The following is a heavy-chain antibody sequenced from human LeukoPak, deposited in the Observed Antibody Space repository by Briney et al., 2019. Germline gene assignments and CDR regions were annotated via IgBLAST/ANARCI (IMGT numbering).Heavy chain of an antibody. J-gene: IGHJ4*02. Sequence: PSETLSLTCTLSGGSISSGGYYLSWIRQHPGKGLEWIGYICYSGSTYYNPSLKSRVTISVDTSKTQFSLKLSSVTATDTAVYYCAGGPGGDYFDYWGQGTLVTVSS. CDR3: AGGPGGDYFDY. CDR1: GGSISSGGYY. V-gene: IGHV4-31*03. CDR2: ICYSGST. D-gene: IGHD2-21*01.